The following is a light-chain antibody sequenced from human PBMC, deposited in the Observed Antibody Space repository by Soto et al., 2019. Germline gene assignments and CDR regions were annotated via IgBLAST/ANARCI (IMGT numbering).Light chain of an antibody. Sequence: QSALTQPASVSGSPGQSITISCTGTSSGVGSYNLVSWYQQRPGKAPKLMIYEGGKRPSGISNRFSGSKSGTTASLTISGLQAEDEADYYCCSYAGDSTEVFGTGTKGTVL. J-gene: IGLJ1*01. CDR3: CSYAGDSTEV. CDR2: EGG. CDR1: SSGVGSYNL. V-gene: IGLV2-23*01.